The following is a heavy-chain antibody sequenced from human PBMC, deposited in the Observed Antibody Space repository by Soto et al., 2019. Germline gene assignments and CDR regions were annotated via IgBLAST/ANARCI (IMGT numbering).Heavy chain of an antibody. CDR2: IYSGGST. CDR1: GFSVSANY. Sequence: EVHLVESGGGLIQPGGSLRLSWAPSGFSVSANYMSWVRQAPGRGLECVSSIYSGGSTVYADSVKGRFTISRDNSKNTLYLQMNSLRAEDTAVYYCARASSRWGSDAAHWGQGTLVTVSP. D-gene: IGHD3-16*01. V-gene: IGHV3-53*01. CDR3: ARASSRWGSDAAH. J-gene: IGHJ1*01.